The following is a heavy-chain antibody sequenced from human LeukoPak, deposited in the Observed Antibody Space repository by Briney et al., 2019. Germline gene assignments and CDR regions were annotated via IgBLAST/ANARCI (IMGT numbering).Heavy chain of an antibody. CDR1: GYTLTELS. CDR2: FDPEDGET. D-gene: IGHD6-19*01. CDR3: ATDLGVYSSGWYRGTLGY. J-gene: IGHJ4*02. V-gene: IGHV1-24*01. Sequence: ASVKVSCKVSGYTLTELSMHWVRQAPGKGLEWMGGFDPEDGETIYAQKFQGRVTMTEDTSTDTAYMELSSLRSEDTAVYYCATDLGVYSSGWYRGTLGYWGRGTLVTVSS.